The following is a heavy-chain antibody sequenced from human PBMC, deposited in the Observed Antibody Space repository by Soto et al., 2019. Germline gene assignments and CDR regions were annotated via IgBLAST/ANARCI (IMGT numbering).Heavy chain of an antibody. J-gene: IGHJ3*01. CDR1: GGTFSTYI. CDR3: ARDRITTRGDAFDL. Sequence: SVKVSCKAAGGTFSTYIISWVRQAPGQGLEWMGRIIPIPDITNYAQKFQGRVTVTADRSTSTAYMELTSLKSEDTAVYYCARDRITTRGDAFDLWGQGTMVTVSS. CDR2: IIPIPDIT. V-gene: IGHV1-69*04. D-gene: IGHD3-3*01.